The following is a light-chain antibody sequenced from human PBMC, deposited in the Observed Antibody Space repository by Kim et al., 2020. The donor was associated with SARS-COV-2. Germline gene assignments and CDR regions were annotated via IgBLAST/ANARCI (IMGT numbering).Light chain of an antibody. Sequence: DIQMTQSPSSLSASVGDRVTITCRASQTISSYVNWYQQKPGRAPNLLIYAASSLQSGVPSRFSGSGSGTDFTLTISSLQPEDFAIYYCQQTYNTPRTFGGGTKVDIK. CDR1: QTISSY. CDR3: QQTYNTPRT. CDR2: AAS. V-gene: IGKV1-39*01. J-gene: IGKJ4*02.